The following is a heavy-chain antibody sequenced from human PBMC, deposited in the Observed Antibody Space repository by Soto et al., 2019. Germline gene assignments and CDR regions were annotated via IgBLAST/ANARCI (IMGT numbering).Heavy chain of an antibody. CDR3: AREGCSSTSCYMYYFDY. CDR2: IYYSGST. V-gene: IGHV4-59*01. Sequence: PSETLSLTCSVSGGSISSYYWSWIRQPPGKGLEWIGYIYYSGSTNYNPSLKSRVTISVDTSKNQFSLKLSSVTAADTAVYYCAREGCSSTSCYMYYFDYWGQGTLVTVSS. D-gene: IGHD2-2*02. J-gene: IGHJ4*02. CDR1: GGSISSYY.